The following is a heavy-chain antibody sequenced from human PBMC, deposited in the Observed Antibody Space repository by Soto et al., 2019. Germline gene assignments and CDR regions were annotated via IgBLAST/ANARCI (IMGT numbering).Heavy chain of an antibody. V-gene: IGHV4-39*01. J-gene: IGHJ4*02. Sequence: SETLSLTGPVSGFSISSGTYYWGWVRQSPGKGLEWIGSIYYSGNTYYKPSLKSRVTISIDTSKNQFSLKLNSVTAADTAVYFCARHGRTSGSFSTSSVRTEFDYWGQGTLVTVTS. D-gene: IGHD6-6*01. CDR2: IYYSGNT. CDR3: ARHGRTSGSFSTSSVRTEFDY. CDR1: GFSISSGTYY.